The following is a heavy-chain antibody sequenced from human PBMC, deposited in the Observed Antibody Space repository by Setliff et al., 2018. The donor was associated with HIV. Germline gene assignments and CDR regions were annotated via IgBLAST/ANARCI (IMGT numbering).Heavy chain of an antibody. D-gene: IGHD5-18*01. Sequence: PSETLSLTCAVSGYSISSGYFWGWIRQPPGKGLEWIGSLYHSGTNFYNPSLKSRVTISLDTSTNRFSLKLNSVTAADTAIYYWARQVGSQYSYWAYYFDSWGQGALVTGSS. CDR2: LYHSGTN. CDR3: ARQVGSQYSYWAYYFDS. J-gene: IGHJ4*02. CDR1: GYSISSGYF. V-gene: IGHV4-38-2*01.